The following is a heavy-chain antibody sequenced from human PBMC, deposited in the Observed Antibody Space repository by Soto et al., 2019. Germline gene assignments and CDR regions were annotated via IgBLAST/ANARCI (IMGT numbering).Heavy chain of an antibody. CDR2: IYYSGST. Sequence: SETLSLTCTVSGGSISSGGYYWSWIRQHPGKGLEWIGYIYYSGSTYYNPSLKSRVTISVDTSKNQFSLKLSSVTAADTAVYYCVRGGGYYYDSSGYSHPFDYWGQGTLVTVSS. D-gene: IGHD3-22*01. CDR1: GGSISSGGYY. CDR3: VRGGGYYYDSSGYSHPFDY. J-gene: IGHJ4*02. V-gene: IGHV4-31*03.